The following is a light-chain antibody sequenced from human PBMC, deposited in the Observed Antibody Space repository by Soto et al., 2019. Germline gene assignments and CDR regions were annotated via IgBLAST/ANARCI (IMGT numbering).Light chain of an antibody. V-gene: IGKV3-15*01. CDR3: HQYNFWPT. J-gene: IGKJ1*01. CDR2: GTS. Sequence: EIVMTQSPATLSVSPGERATLSCRASQSVSTNLAWYQQKPGQSPRLLIYGTSTRATGVLARFSGGGSGTEFTLTINSLQSEDFAVYFCHQYNFWPTFGQGTKVEIK. CDR1: QSVSTN.